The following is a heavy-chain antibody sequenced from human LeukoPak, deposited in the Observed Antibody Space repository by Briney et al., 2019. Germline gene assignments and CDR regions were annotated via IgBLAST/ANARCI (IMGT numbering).Heavy chain of an antibody. CDR3: ATYYYDSLS. D-gene: IGHD3-22*01. CDR1: GYTFTGYY. CDR2: INPNSGGT. V-gene: IGHV1-2*02. J-gene: IGHJ4*02. Sequence: GASVTVSCKASGYTFTGYYMHWVRLAPGQGLEWMGWINPNSGGTNYAQKFQGRVPMTRDTTISTAYMELSRLRSDDTAVYYCATYYYDSLSWCQGTLVTVSS.